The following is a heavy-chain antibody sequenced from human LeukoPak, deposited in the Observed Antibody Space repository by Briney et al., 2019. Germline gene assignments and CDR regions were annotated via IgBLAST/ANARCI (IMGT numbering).Heavy chain of an antibody. J-gene: IGHJ4*02. CDR2: ISSSSSYI. D-gene: IGHD6-13*01. CDR1: GFTFSSYS. V-gene: IGHV3-21*01. CDR3: ARNSIAAAGTFDC. Sequence: PGGSLRLSCAASGFTFSSYSMNWVRQAPGKGLEWVSSISSSSSYIYYADSVKGRFTISRDNAKNSLYLQMNSLRAEDTAVYYCARNSIAAAGTFDCWGQGTLVTVSS.